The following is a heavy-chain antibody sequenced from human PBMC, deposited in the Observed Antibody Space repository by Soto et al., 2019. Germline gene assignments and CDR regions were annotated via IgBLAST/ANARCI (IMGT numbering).Heavy chain of an antibody. CDR1: GYTFTAYY. J-gene: IGHJ6*02. V-gene: IGHV1-2*02. Sequence: QVQLVQSGAEVKAPGDSVRVSCEASGYTFTAYYIHWVRQAPGQGLEWMGWINPKFGDTTYAQDFQGRVSMTRDMSISTVYMELSMLTSDDTAIYYCARNMDYYYGPGSGNGHGFWGQGTTVTVFS. CDR2: INPKFGDT. CDR3: ARNMDYYYGPGSGNGHGF. D-gene: IGHD3-10*01.